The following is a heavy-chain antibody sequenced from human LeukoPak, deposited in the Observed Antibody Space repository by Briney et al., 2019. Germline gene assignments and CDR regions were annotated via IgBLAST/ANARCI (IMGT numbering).Heavy chain of an antibody. CDR2: IYRGGST. J-gene: IGHJ2*01. D-gene: IGHD1-26*01. V-gene: IGHV3-53*01. CDR1: GFTFSNAW. CDR3: ARGGGGSGSNWNFDL. Sequence: GGSLRLSCAASGFTFSNAWMSWVRQAPGKGLEWVSVIYRGGSTYYADSVKGRFTISRDSSKNTLYLQMNSLRAEDTAVYYCARGGGGSGSNWNFDLWGRGTLVTVSS.